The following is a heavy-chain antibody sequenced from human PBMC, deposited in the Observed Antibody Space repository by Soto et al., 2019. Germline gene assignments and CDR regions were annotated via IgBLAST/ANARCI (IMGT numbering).Heavy chain of an antibody. D-gene: IGHD2-15*01. CDR2: IYYSGST. J-gene: IGHJ6*02. V-gene: IGHV4-39*01. Sequence: SETLSLTCTVSGGSISSSSYYWGWIRQPPGKGLEWIGSIYYSGSTYYNPSLKSRVTISVDTSKNQFSLKLSSVTAADTAVYYCARSLVSERGWKPSGLYGMDVWGQGTTVTVSS. CDR3: ARSLVSERGWKPSGLYGMDV. CDR1: GGSISSSSYY.